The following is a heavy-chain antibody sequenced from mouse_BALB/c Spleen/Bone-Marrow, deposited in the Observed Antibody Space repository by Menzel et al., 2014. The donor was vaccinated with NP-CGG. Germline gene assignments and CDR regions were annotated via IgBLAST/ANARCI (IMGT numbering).Heavy chain of an antibody. CDR1: GLSLSTSGMG. CDR3: ARRFTTVAANYAMDY. D-gene: IGHD1-1*01. CDR2: IYWDDDK. J-gene: IGHJ4*01. V-gene: IGHV8-12*01. Sequence: QVTLKESGPGILQPSQTLSLTCSFSGLSLSTSGMGVSWIRQPSGKGLKWLAHIYWDDDKRYNPSLKSRLTISKDTSSNQVFLKITSVDTADTATYYCARRFTTVAANYAMDYWGQGTSVTVSS.